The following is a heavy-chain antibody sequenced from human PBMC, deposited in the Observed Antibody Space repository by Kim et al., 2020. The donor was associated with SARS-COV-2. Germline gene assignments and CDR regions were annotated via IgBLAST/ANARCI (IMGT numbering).Heavy chain of an antibody. V-gene: IGHV4-39*01. Sequence: SETLSLTCTVSGGSISSSSYYWGWIRQPPGKGLEWIGSIYYSGSTYYNPSLKSRVTISVDTSKNQFSLKLSSVTAADTAVYYCARHGGTMAPIAARPSVWRPLDYWGQGTLVTVSS. J-gene: IGHJ4*02. D-gene: IGHD6-6*01. CDR2: IYYSGST. CDR1: GGSISSSSYY. CDR3: ARHGGTMAPIAARPSVWRPLDY.